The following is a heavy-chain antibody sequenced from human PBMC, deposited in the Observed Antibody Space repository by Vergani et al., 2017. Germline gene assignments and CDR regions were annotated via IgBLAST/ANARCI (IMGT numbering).Heavy chain of an antibody. CDR1: GFTFSDYY. J-gene: IGHJ4*02. CDR2: ISSSSSYT. D-gene: IGHD6-6*01. Sequence: QVQLVESGGGLVKPGGSLRLSCAASGFTFSDYYMSWIRQAPGKGLEWVSYISSSSSYTNYADSVKGRFTISRDNAKNSLYLQMNSLRAEDTALYYCAKDMSKQLVPRQGGLDYWGQGTLVTVSS. V-gene: IGHV3-11*05. CDR3: AKDMSKQLVPRQGGLDY.